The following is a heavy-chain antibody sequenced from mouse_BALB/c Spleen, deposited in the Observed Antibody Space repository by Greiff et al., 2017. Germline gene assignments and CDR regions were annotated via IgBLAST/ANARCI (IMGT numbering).Heavy chain of an antibody. CDR2: IYPGDGDT. V-gene: IGHV1-80*01. CDR3: ARDEAWFAY. CDR1: GYAFSSYW. Sequence: QVQLKESGAELVRPGSSVKISCKASGYAFSSYWMNWVKQRPGQGLEWIGQIYPGDGDTNYNGKFKGKATLTADKSSSTAYMQLSSLTSEDSAVYFCARDEAWFAYWGQGTLVTVSA. J-gene: IGHJ3*01.